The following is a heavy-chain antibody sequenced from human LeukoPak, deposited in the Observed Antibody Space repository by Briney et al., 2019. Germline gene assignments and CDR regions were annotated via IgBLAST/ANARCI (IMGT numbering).Heavy chain of an antibody. CDR1: GFTFRSYD. V-gene: IGHV3-13*01. CDR3: ARAAYSSTWYSRYFDL. Sequence: GRSLRLSCAASGFTFRSYDMHWVRQATGKGLEWVSGIGIAVEIYYPGSVKSRFTISKENAKKSLYLQMNGLRAGDTAVYYCARAAYSSTWYSRYFDLWGRGTLVTVSS. CDR2: IGIAVEI. J-gene: IGHJ2*01. D-gene: IGHD6-13*01.